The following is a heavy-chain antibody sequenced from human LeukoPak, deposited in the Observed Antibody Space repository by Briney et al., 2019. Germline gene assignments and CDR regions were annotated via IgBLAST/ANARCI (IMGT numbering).Heavy chain of an antibody. CDR1: GFTFNAAW. D-gene: IGHD6-6*01. J-gene: IGHJ4*02. CDR2: VKTKADGPT. CDR3: AYSSAWDKRFYLDY. V-gene: IGHV3-15*05. Sequence: GGSLRLSCAASGFTFNAAWMTWVRQAPGKGLEWVGRVKTKADGPTDYAAPVKGRFTISRDDSKATVYLQMSSLKTDDTAVYYCAYSSAWDKRFYLDYWGQGTLVTVSS.